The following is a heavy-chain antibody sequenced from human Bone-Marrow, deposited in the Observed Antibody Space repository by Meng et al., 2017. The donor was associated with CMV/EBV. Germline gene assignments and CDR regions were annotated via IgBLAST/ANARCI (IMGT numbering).Heavy chain of an antibody. CDR1: FSCYR. Sequence: FSCYRINWIREATREWLEWISSISSSSRYINYATSMEGRLTICKDNAKNALYLQMNRLRAEDTTVYDCARVRSYRLIVPAISAQDFDYWGQGTLVTVSS. D-gene: IGHD2-2*01. J-gene: IGHJ4*02. V-gene: IGHV3-21*01. CDR2: ISSSSRYI. CDR3: ARVRSYRLIVPAISAQDFDY.